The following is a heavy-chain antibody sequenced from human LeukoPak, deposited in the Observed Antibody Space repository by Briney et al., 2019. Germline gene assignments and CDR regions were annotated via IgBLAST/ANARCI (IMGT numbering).Heavy chain of an antibody. CDR2: ISYEGTNK. V-gene: IGHV3-30*04. CDR1: GFTFSSYV. J-gene: IGHJ3*02. Sequence: GGSLRLSCAASGFTFSSYVLHWVRQAPGKGREWVAFISYEGTNKYYADSVKGRFTISRDNSKNTLYLQMNSLRAEDTAVYYCARDSRFRVLWSESMVFAFDIWGEGTMVTVSS. D-gene: IGHD3-10*01. CDR3: ARDSRFRVLWSESMVFAFDI.